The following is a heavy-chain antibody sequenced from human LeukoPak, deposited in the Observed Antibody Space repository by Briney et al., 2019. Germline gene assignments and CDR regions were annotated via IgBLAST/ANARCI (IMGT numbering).Heavy chain of an antibody. Sequence: PSETLSLTCAVYGGSFSGYYWSWICQPPGKGLEWIGEINHSGSTNYNPSLKSRVTISVDTSKNQFSLKLSSVTAADTAVYYCARSIAAAGTSYYFDYWGQGTLVTVSS. CDR2: INHSGST. V-gene: IGHV4-34*01. J-gene: IGHJ4*02. D-gene: IGHD6-13*01. CDR3: ARSIAAAGTSYYFDY. CDR1: GGSFSGYY.